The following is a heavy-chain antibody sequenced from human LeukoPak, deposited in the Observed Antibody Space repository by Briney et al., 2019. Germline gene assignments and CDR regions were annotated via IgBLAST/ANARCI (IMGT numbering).Heavy chain of an antibody. CDR3: ARGILRYFDWPNWFDP. CDR1: GYSISSGYY. V-gene: IGHV4-38-2*02. D-gene: IGHD3-9*01. J-gene: IGHJ5*02. CDR2: IYHSGST. Sequence: SETLPLTCTVSGYSISSGYYWGWIRQPPGKGLEWIGSIYHSGSTYYNPSLKSRVTISVDTSKNQFSLKLSSVTAADAAVYYCARGILRYFDWPNWFDPWGQGTLVTVSS.